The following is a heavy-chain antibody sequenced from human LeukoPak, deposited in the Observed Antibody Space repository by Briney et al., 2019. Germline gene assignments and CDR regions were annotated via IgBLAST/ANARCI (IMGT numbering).Heavy chain of an antibody. D-gene: IGHD2-2*02. Sequence: ASVKVSCKASGYTFTGYYMHWVRQAPGQGLEWMGWINPNSGGTNYAQKFQGRVTMTRDTSISTAYMGLSSLRSEDTAVYYCARPKYVVVPAAIPPHFDYWGQGTLVTVSS. V-gene: IGHV1-2*02. CDR1: GYTFTGYY. CDR3: ARPKYVVVPAAIPPHFDY. J-gene: IGHJ4*02. CDR2: INPNSGGT.